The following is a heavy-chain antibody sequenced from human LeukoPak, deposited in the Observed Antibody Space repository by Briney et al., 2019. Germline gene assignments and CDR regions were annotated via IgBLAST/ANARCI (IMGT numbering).Heavy chain of an antibody. CDR3: ARFCSSTSCYTADAFDI. CDR2: INAGNGNT. J-gene: IGHJ3*02. Sequence: ASVKVSCKASGYTFTSYAMHWVRQAPGQRLEWMGWINAGNGNTKYSQKFQGRVTITRNTSISTAYMELSSLRSEDTAVYYCARFCSSTSCYTADAFDIWGQGTMVTVSS. CDR1: GYTFTSYA. V-gene: IGHV1-3*01. D-gene: IGHD2-2*02.